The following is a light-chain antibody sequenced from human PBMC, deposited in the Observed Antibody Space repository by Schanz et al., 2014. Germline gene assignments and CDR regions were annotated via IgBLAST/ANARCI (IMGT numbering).Light chain of an antibody. CDR2: DGS. J-gene: IGLJ2*01. V-gene: IGLV2-14*02. CDR1: RSDVGSYTL. CDR3: SSYTSSGTPVV. Sequence: QSALTQPASVSGSPGQSITISCTGTRSDVGSYTLVSWYQQYPGKAPQLMIYDGSKRPSGVSTRFSGSKSGNTASLTISGLQAGDEAEYYCSSYTSSGTPVVFGGGTKLTVL.